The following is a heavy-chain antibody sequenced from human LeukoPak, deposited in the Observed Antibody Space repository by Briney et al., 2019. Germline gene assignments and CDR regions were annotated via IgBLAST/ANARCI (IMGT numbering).Heavy chain of an antibody. J-gene: IGHJ6*02. CDR3: ARWGSQQLVPPSGMDV. D-gene: IGHD6-13*01. V-gene: IGHV1-2*04. Sequence: GSVKVSCKASGYTFTGYYMHWVRQAPGQGLEWMGWINPNSGGTNYAQKFQGWVTMTRDTSISTAYMELSRLRSDDTAVYYCARWGSQQLVPPSGMDVWGQGTTVTVSS. CDR1: GYTFTGYY. CDR2: INPNSGGT.